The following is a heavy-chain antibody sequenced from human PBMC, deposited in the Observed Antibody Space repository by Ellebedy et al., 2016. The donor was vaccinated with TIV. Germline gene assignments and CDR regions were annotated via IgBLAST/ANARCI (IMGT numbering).Heavy chain of an antibody. J-gene: IGHJ4*02. CDR3: ATGSGL. CDR2: INAGNGNT. D-gene: IGHD7-27*01. CDR1: GYTFNNFG. V-gene: IGHV1-3*01. Sequence: AASVKVSCKASGYTFNNFGISWVRQAPGQRLEWMGWINAGNGNTKYSQKFQGRVTITRDTSASTAYMELSSLRSEDTAVYYCATGSGLWGQGTLVTVSS.